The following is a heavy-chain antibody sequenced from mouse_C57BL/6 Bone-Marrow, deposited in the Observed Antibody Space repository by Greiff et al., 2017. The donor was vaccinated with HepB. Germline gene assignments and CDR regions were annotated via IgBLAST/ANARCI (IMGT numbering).Heavy chain of an antibody. CDR2: IDPNSGGT. CDR3: AREGERCLRAMDY. V-gene: IGHV1-72*01. J-gene: IGHJ4*01. Sequence: VQLQQPGAELVKPGASVKLSCKASGYTFTSYWMHWVKQRPGRGLEWIGRIDPNSGGTKDNEKFKSKATLTVDKSSSTAYMQLSSLTSEDSAVYDCAREGERCLRAMDYWGQGTSVTVSS. CDR1: GYTFTSYW. D-gene: IGHD2-2*01.